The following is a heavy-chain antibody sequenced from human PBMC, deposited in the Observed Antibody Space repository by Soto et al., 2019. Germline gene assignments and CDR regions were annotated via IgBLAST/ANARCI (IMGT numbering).Heavy chain of an antibody. J-gene: IGHJ4*02. CDR1: GGTFSRYA. D-gene: IGHD4-17*01. CDR2: IIPIFGTA. V-gene: IGHV1-69*12. Sequence: QVQLVQSGAEVKKPGSSVKVSCKASGGTFSRYAISWVRQAPGQGLEWMGGIIPIFGTANYAQKFQGSVTITADESTSTAYMELSSLRSEDTAVYYCARAHVNDYGDYFHLDYWGQGTLVTVSS. CDR3: ARAHVNDYGDYFHLDY.